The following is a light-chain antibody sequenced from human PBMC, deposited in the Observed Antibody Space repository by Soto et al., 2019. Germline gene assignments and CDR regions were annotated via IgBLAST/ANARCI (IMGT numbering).Light chain of an antibody. CDR2: WAS. J-gene: IGKJ4*01. CDR3: QQYYSIPLT. Sequence: DKVMTQCPDSLALSLGERATINCKSSQSVLYSSNNKTYLAWYQQKPGQPPKLLIYWASSREAGVPDRFRGSGSGTDFTLTISSLQAEDVATYYCQQYYSIPLTFGAGTKVDIK. V-gene: IGKV4-1*01. CDR1: QSVLYSSNNKTY.